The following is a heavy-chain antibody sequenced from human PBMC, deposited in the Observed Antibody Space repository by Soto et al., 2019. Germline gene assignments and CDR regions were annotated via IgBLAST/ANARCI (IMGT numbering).Heavy chain of an antibody. J-gene: IGHJ5*02. Sequence: ASVKVSCKASGYTFTSYYMHWVRQSPGQGLEWMGIINPSGGSTSYAQKFQGRVTMTRDTSTSTVYMELSSLRSEDTAVYYCARASSWCLRWFDPWGQGTLVTVSS. CDR1: GYTFTSYY. D-gene: IGHD6-13*01. CDR2: INPSGGST. V-gene: IGHV1-46*01. CDR3: ARASSWCLRWFDP.